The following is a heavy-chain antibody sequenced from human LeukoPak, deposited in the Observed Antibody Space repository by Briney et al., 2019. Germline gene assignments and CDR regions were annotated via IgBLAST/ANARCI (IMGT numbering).Heavy chain of an antibody. CDR3: ASVVGATILDC. CDR2: ISAYNGNT. V-gene: IGHV1-18*01. J-gene: IGHJ4*02. Sequence: GASVKVSCKASGYTFTSYGISWVRQAPGQGLEWMGWISAYNGNTKYAQKFQGRVTMTTDTSTSTAYMELRSLRSDDTAVYYCASVVGATILDCWGQGTLVTVSS. D-gene: IGHD1-26*01. CDR1: GYTFTSYG.